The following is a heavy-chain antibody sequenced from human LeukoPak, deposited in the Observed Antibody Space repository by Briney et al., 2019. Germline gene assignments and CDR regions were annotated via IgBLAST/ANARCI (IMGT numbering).Heavy chain of an antibody. Sequence: GGSLRLSCAASAFTFSSYDMHWVRQAPGKGLEWVALISYDGGNKYYADSVKGRFTISRDNSRNTLNLQMNSLRPEDTGVYFCARDIRYCSSTSCYDENYYYYYGMDVWGQGTTVTVSS. CDR2: ISYDGGNK. CDR1: AFTFSSYD. V-gene: IGHV3-30-3*01. D-gene: IGHD2-2*01. CDR3: ARDIRYCSSTSCYDENYYYYYGMDV. J-gene: IGHJ6*02.